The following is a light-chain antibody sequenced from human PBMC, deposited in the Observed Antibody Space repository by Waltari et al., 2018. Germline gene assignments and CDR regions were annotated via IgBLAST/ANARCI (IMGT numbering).Light chain of an antibody. V-gene: IGLV2-23*02. CDR3: CSYAGSSRGYV. Sequence: QSALTQPASVSGSPGQSITISCTGTSSDVGGYNYVSWYQQHPGKAPKLMIYDVSKRPSGVSNRFSGSKSGNTASLTISGLQAEDEADYYCCSYAGSSRGYVFGTGTKVTVL. CDR1: SSDVGGYNY. CDR2: DVS. J-gene: IGLJ1*01.